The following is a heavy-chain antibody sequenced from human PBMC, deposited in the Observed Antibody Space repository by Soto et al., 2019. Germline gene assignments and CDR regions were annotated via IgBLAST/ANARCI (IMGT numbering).Heavy chain of an antibody. Sequence: ASVKVSCKASGYTFTSYAMHWVRQAPGQRLEWMGWINAGNGNTKYSQKFQGRVTMTTDTSTSTAYMELRSLRSDDTAVYYCARLYSVPPCYFDYWGQGTLVTVSS. J-gene: IGHJ4*02. D-gene: IGHD2-21*01. CDR2: INAGNGNT. CDR3: ARLYSVPPCYFDY. CDR1: GYTFTSYA. V-gene: IGHV1-3*01.